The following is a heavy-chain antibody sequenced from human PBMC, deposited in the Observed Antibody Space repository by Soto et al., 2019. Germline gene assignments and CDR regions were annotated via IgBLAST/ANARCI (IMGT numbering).Heavy chain of an antibody. CDR3: ARDSYSSSCFDY. J-gene: IGHJ4*02. CDR1: GFTFSSYE. CDR2: ISSSGSTI. D-gene: IGHD6-6*01. Sequence: LRLSCAASGFTFSSYEMNWVRQAPGKGLEWVSYISSSGSTIYYADSVKGRFTISRDNAKNSLYLQMNSLRAEDTAVYYCARDSYSSSCFDYWGQGTLVTVSS. V-gene: IGHV3-48*03.